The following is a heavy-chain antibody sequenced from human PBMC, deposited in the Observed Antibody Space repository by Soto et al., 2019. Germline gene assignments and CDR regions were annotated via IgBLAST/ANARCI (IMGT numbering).Heavy chain of an antibody. J-gene: IGHJ4*02. CDR2: ISYDGSNK. D-gene: IGHD3-16*01. CDR1: GFTVSSNY. CDR3: AKDDYRSGALDY. V-gene: IGHV3-30*18. Sequence: GGSLRLSCAASGFTVSSNYMSWVRQAPGKGLEWVAVISYDGSNKYYADSVKGRFTISRDNSKNTLYLQMNSLRAEDTAVYYCAKDDYRSGALDYWGQGTLVTSPQ.